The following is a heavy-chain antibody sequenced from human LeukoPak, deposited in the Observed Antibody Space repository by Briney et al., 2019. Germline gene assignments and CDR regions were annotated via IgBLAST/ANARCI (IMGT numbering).Heavy chain of an antibody. CDR2: ISSSGSTI. CDR1: GFTFSDYY. CDR3: ARGRYTYGSTFDY. Sequence: GRSLRLSCAASGFTFSDYYMSWIRQAPGKGLEWISYISSSGSTIYYADSVKGRFTISRDNAKNSLYLQMNSLRAEDTAVYYCARGRYTYGSTFDYWGQGTLVTVSS. V-gene: IGHV3-11*01. D-gene: IGHD5-18*01. J-gene: IGHJ4*02.